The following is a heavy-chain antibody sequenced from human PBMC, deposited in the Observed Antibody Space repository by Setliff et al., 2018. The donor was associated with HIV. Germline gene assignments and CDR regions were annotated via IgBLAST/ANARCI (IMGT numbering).Heavy chain of an antibody. Sequence: SETLSLTCTVSGGSISSYYWSWIRLPPGKGLEWIGYIYTSGITNYNPSLKSRVTMSVDTSKNQFSLKLSSVTAADTAVYYCARDYSGWYYFDCWGQGTRVTVSS. CDR3: ARDYSGWYYFDC. J-gene: IGHJ4*02. V-gene: IGHV4-4*08. D-gene: IGHD6-19*01. CDR2: IYTSGIT. CDR1: GGSISSYY.